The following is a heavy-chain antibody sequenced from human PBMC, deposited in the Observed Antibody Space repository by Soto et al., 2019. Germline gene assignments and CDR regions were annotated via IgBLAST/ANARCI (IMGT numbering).Heavy chain of an antibody. V-gene: IGHV3-48*03. CDR3: ARALSREYFDY. D-gene: IGHD2-2*01. CDR1: GFTFHSFD. Sequence: EVQLVESGGGLVQPGESLRLSCAASGFTFHSFDMTWVRLAPGKGLEWVSYISSSGNTIYYADSVKGRFTISRDNAKNSLYLQMNSLRAEDTAVYYCARALSREYFDYWGQGTMVTVSS. CDR2: ISSSGNTI. J-gene: IGHJ4*02.